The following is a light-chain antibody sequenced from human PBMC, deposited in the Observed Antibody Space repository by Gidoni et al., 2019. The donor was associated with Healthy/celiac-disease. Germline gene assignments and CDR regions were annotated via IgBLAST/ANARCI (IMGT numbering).Light chain of an antibody. CDR2: AAS. V-gene: IGKV1-39*01. Sequence: GDRVTITCRASQSISSYLNWYQQKPGKAPKLLIYAASSLQSGVPSRFSGSGSGTDFTLTISSLQPEDFPTYYCQQSYSTPYTFGQGTKLEIK. J-gene: IGKJ2*01. CDR1: QSISSY. CDR3: QQSYSTPYT.